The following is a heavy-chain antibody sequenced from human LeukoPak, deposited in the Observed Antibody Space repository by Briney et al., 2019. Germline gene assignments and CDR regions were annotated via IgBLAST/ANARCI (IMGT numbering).Heavy chain of an antibody. Sequence: GGSLRLSCAASGFPFSDYWMTWVRQAPGKGLEWVANIKQDGSETYYVDSVKGRFTISRDNAKNSLYLQMNGLRLEDMALYYCAKSSSPMVVVVISDSYFDLWGRGTLVTVSS. J-gene: IGHJ2*01. D-gene: IGHD3-22*01. CDR3: AKSSSPMVVVVISDSYFDL. V-gene: IGHV3-7*03. CDR2: IKQDGSET. CDR1: GFPFSDYW.